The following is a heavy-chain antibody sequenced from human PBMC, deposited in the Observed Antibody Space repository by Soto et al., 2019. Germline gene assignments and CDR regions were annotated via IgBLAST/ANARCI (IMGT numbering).Heavy chain of an antibody. CDR1: GGSISSYY. CDR3: GRASGSYYNSPFDY. Sequence: SETLSLTCTVSGGSISSYYWSWIRQPPGKGLEWIGYIYYSGSTNYNPSLKSRVTISVDTSKNQFSLKLSSVTAADTAVYYCGRASGSYYNSPFDYWGQGTLVTASS. D-gene: IGHD3-10*01. V-gene: IGHV4-59*01. CDR2: IYYSGST. J-gene: IGHJ4*02.